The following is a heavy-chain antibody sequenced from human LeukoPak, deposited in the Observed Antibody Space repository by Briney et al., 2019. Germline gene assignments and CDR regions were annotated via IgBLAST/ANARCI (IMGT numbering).Heavy chain of an antibody. CDR2: TSSSSSYI. V-gene: IGHV3-21*01. D-gene: IGHD5-18*01. J-gene: IGHJ3*02. Sequence: GGSLRLSCAASGFTFSSYSMNWVRQAPGKGLEWVSSTSSSSSYIYYADSVKGRFTISRDNAKNSLYLQMNSLRAEDTAVYYCARDLSGYSYGTDAFDIWGQGTMVTVSS. CDR3: ARDLSGYSYGTDAFDI. CDR1: GFTFSSYS.